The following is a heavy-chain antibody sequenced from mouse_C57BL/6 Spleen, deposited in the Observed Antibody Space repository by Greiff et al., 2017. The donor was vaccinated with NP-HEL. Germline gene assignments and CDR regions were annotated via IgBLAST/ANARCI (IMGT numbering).Heavy chain of an antibody. D-gene: IGHD2-2*01. Sequence: VKLVESGAELVKPGASVKLSCKASGYTFTSYWMQWVKQRPGQGLEWIGEIDPSDSYTNYNQKFKGKATLTVDTSSSTAYMQLSSLTSEDSAVYYCARGLRRDWYFDVWGTGTTVTVSS. V-gene: IGHV1-50*01. J-gene: IGHJ1*03. CDR2: IDPSDSYT. CDR3: ARGLRRDWYFDV. CDR1: GYTFTSYW.